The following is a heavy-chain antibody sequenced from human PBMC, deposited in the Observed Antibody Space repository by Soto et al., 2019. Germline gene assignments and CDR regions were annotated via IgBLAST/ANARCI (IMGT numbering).Heavy chain of an antibody. CDR3: ARGRVFSWYNWCDP. Sequence: QVQLQQWGAGLLKPSETLSLTCAVYGGPFSGSYWSWIRQPPGKGLEWIGEMNHSGSTNYNPSLNSRVTISVDTSKNQFSLKLSSVTAADTAVYYGARGRVFSWYNWCDPWGQGTLVTVSS. J-gene: IGHJ5*02. CDR1: GGPFSGSY. CDR2: MNHSGST. D-gene: IGHD2-8*01. V-gene: IGHV4-34*01.